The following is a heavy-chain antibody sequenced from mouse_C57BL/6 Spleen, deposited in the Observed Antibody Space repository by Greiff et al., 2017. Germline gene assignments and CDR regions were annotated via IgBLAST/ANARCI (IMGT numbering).Heavy chain of an antibody. CDR3: ARSPYDYYAMDY. Sequence: QVQLQQSGAELVRPGSSVKLSCKASGYTFTSYWMHWVKQRPIQGLEWIGNIDPSDSETHYNQKFKDKATLTVDKSSSTAYMQLSSLTSEDSAVYYCARSPYDYYAMDYWGQGTSVTVSS. CDR1: GYTFTSYW. J-gene: IGHJ4*01. CDR2: IDPSDSET. V-gene: IGHV1-52*01.